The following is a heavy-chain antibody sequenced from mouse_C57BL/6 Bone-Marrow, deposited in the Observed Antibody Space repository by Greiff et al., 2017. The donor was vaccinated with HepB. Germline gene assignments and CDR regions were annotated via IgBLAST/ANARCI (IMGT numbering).Heavy chain of an antibody. V-gene: IGHV1-22*01. J-gene: IGHJ2*01. Sequence: EVKLQESGPELVKPGASVKMSCKASGYTFTDYNMHWVKQSHGKSLEWIGYINPNNGGTSYNQKFKGKATLTVNKSSSTAYMELRSLTSEDSAVYYCAFITTVVASFDYWGQGTTLTVSS. D-gene: IGHD1-1*01. CDR2: INPNNGGT. CDR3: AFITTVVASFDY. CDR1: GYTFTDYN.